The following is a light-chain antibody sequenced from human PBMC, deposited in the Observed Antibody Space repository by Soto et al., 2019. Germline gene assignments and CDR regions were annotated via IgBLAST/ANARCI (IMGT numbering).Light chain of an antibody. V-gene: IGKV1-5*03. CDR1: QSISSW. Sequence: VDRGASTCRASQSISSWLAWYRQKPGKAPNLLIYKAASLESGVPSRFSGIVSRPEFAFTIGILQPEDFATAYRIQVTGHRLNCAGGTKVDIK. J-gene: IGKJ4*01. CDR3: IQVTGHRLN. CDR2: KAA.